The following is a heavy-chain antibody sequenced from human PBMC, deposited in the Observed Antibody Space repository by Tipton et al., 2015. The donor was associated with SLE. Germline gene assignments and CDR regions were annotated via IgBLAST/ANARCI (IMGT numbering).Heavy chain of an antibody. CDR3: ARGDRQITVFGD. D-gene: IGHD3-3*01. V-gene: IGHV4-34*01. CDR1: GGSFSGYY. CDR2: SDQRGST. Sequence: TLSLTCMVYGGSFSGYYWSWIRQPPGKGLEWIGESDQRGSTNYNPSLKSRVTISLDTSRNQFSLKLTSVTAADTAVYYCARGDRQITVFGDWGQGTLVTVSP. J-gene: IGHJ4*02.